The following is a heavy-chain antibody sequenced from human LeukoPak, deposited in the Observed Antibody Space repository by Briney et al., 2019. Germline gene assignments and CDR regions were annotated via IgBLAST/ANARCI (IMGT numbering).Heavy chain of an antibody. CDR3: ARDRVTMVRGVIKSRYYYYMDV. V-gene: IGHV3-21*01. Sequence: GGSLRVSCAASGFTFSSYSMNWVRQAPGKGLEWVSSIGTSSSHIYYADSGKGRFTISRDNAKKSLYLQMNSLRAEDTAVYYCARDRVTMVRGVIKSRYYYYMDVWGKGTTVTVSS. CDR2: IGTSSSHI. J-gene: IGHJ6*03. D-gene: IGHD3-10*01. CDR1: GFTFSSYS.